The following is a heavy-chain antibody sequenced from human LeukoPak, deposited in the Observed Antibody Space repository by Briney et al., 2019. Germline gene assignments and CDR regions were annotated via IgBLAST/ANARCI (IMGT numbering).Heavy chain of an antibody. D-gene: IGHD6-13*01. Sequence: PSQTLSLTCTVSGGSISSGGYYWRWIRQPPGKGLEWIGYIYHSGSTYYNPSLKSRVTISVDRSKNQFSLKLSSVTAADTAVYYCARIEAAAGRGEAFDIWGQGTMVTVSS. V-gene: IGHV4-30-2*02. J-gene: IGHJ3*02. CDR3: ARIEAAAGRGEAFDI. CDR1: GGSISSGGYY. CDR2: IYHSGST.